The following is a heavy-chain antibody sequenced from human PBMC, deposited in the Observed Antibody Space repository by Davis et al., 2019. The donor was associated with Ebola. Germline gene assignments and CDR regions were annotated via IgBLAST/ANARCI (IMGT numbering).Heavy chain of an antibody. V-gene: IGHV4-39*01. Sequence: SETLSLTCTVSGCSISSSSYYWGCTRQPPGKGPEWIGSIYYSGSTYYHPSLKSRVTISVDTSKNQFSLKLSSVTAADTAVYYCARGIAAAPFDYWGQGTLVTVSS. CDR1: GCSISSSSYY. J-gene: IGHJ4*02. CDR2: IYYSGST. CDR3: ARGIAAAPFDY. D-gene: IGHD6-13*01.